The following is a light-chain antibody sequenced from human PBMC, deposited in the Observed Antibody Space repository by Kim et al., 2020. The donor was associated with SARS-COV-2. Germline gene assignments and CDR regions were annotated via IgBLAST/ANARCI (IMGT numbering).Light chain of an antibody. CDR3: TSRDSNDNVV. CDR1: SLRSYY. Sequence: VAVGQTVRITCQGDSLRSYYASWYQQQPGPAPILVIYGKNNPPSGIPDRFSCSSSGTTASLTITGTQAGDEADYYCTSRDSNDNVVFGGGTQLTVL. V-gene: IGLV3-19*01. J-gene: IGLJ2*01. CDR2: GKN.